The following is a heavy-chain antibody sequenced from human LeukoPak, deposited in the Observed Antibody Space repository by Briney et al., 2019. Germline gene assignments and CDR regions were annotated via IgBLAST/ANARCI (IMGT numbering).Heavy chain of an antibody. Sequence: SETLSLTCTVSGGSISSSSYYWGWIRQPPGKGLEWIGSIYYSGSTYYNPSLKSRVTMSVDTSKNQFSLKLSSVTAADTAVYYCAAQMATRAHNWFDPWGQGTLVTVSS. V-gene: IGHV4-39*07. J-gene: IGHJ5*02. D-gene: IGHD5-12*01. CDR3: AAQMATRAHNWFDP. CDR1: GGSISSSSYY. CDR2: IYYSGST.